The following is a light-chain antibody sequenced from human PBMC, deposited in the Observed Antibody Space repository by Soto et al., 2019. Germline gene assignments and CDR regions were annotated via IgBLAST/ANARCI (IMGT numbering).Light chain of an antibody. CDR1: QSVSNNY. J-gene: IGKJ1*01. V-gene: IGKV3-20*01. CDR2: GAS. CDR3: QHYNTWPWT. Sequence: EIVLTQSPGTLSLSPGERATLSCRASQSVSNNYLAWYQQKPGQAPRLLIYGASNRATGIPDRFSGSGSGTDFTLTISRLQSEDFAVYYCQHYNTWPWTFXQGTKVDIK.